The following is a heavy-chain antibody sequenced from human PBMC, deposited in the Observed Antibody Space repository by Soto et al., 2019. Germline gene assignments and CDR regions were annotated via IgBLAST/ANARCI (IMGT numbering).Heavy chain of an antibody. J-gene: IGHJ5*02. Sequence: ASVKVSCKDSGYTFTGYYMHWVRQAPGQGLEWMGWINPNSGGTNYAQKFQGWVTMTRDTSISTAYMELSRLRSDDTAVYYCARGGRDCSGGSCYSDWFDPWGQGTLVTVSS. CDR2: INPNSGGT. CDR1: GYTFTGYY. V-gene: IGHV1-2*04. CDR3: ARGGRDCSGGSCYSDWFDP. D-gene: IGHD2-15*01.